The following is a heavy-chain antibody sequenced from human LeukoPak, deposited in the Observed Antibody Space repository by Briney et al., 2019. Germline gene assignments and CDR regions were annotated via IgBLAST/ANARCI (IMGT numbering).Heavy chain of an antibody. Sequence: GGSLRLSCAASGFTFSSYWMSWVRQAPGKGLEWVANIKQDGSEKYYVDSVKGRFTISRDNAKNSLYLQMNSLRAEDTAVYYCARDMVRGVSWFDPWGQGTLVTVSS. CDR3: ARDMVRGVSWFDP. CDR2: IKQDGSEK. D-gene: IGHD3-10*01. V-gene: IGHV3-7*01. CDR1: GFTFSSYW. J-gene: IGHJ5*02.